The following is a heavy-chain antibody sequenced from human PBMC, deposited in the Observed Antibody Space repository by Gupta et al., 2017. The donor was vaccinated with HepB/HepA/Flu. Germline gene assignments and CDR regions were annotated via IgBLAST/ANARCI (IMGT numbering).Heavy chain of an antibody. J-gene: IGHJ4*02. V-gene: IGHV3-49*05. Sequence: EVQLVESGGGLVKPGRSLRLSCTASGFTFGDYAMSWFRQAPGKGLEWMCFIRSKVYGGTTQYAASVKGRFTISGDASKNIAYLQMNSLKIEDTGVYYCTRNRRDSSGWYYFDSWGQGTLVTVSS. CDR2: IRSKVYGGTT. CDR3: TRNRRDSSGWYYFDS. CDR1: GFTFGDYA. D-gene: IGHD6-19*01.